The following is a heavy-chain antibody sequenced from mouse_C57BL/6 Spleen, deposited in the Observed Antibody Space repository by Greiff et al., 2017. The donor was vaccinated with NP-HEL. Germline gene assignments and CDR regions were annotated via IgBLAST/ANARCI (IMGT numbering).Heavy chain of an antibody. Sequence: QVQLQQPGAELVRPGSSVKLSCKASGYTFTSYWMHWVKQRPIQGLEWIGNIDPSDSETHYNQKFKDKATLTVAKSSSTAYMQLSSLTSEDSAVYYCARKGYDYDLDYWGQGTTLTVSS. V-gene: IGHV1-52*01. D-gene: IGHD2-4*01. CDR3: ARKGYDYDLDY. CDR1: GYTFTSYW. CDR2: IDPSDSET. J-gene: IGHJ2*01.